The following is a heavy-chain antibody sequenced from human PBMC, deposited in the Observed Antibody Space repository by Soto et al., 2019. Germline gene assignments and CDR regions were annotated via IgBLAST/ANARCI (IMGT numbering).Heavy chain of an antibody. CDR2: INHSGST. Sequence: QVQLQQWGAGLLKPSETLSLTCAVYGGSFSGYYWSWIRQPPGKGLEWIGEINHSGSTNYNPSLKSRVTISVDPSKNQFSLKLSSVTAADTAVYYCARSYYYDSSGYYGWFDPWGQGTLVTVSS. D-gene: IGHD3-22*01. CDR1: GGSFSGYY. CDR3: ARSYYYDSSGYYGWFDP. V-gene: IGHV4-34*01. J-gene: IGHJ5*02.